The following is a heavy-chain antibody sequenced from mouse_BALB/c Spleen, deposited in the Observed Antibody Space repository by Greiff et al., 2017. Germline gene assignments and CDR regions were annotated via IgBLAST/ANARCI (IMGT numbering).Heavy chain of an antibody. V-gene: IGHV5-6-5*01. CDR2: ISSGGST. J-gene: IGHJ3*01. Sequence: EVKVVESGGGLVKPGGSLKLSCAASGFTFSSYAMSWVRQTPEKRLEWVASISSGGSTYYPDSVKGRFTISRDNARNILYLQMSSLRSEDTAMYYCARGRGDGYPAWFAYWGQGTLVTVSA. D-gene: IGHD2-3*01. CDR3: ARGRGDGYPAWFAY. CDR1: GFTFSSYA.